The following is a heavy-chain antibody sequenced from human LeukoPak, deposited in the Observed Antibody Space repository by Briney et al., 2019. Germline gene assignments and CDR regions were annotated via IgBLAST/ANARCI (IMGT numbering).Heavy chain of an antibody. CDR1: RGSISTYY. Sequence: SETLSLTCTVSRGSISTYYWSWIRQPPGKGLEWIGYIYYSGITNYNPSLKSRVTISVDTSKNQFSLKLSTVTAADTAVYYCARVTRGPPSNPIDYWGQGTLVTVSS. D-gene: IGHD1-14*01. CDR3: ARVTRGPPSNPIDY. V-gene: IGHV4-59*01. J-gene: IGHJ4*02. CDR2: IYYSGIT.